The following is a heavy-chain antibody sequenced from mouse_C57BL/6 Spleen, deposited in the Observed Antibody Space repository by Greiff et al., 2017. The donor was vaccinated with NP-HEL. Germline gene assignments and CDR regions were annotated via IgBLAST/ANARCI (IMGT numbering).Heavy chain of an antibody. CDR1: GYAFSSSW. D-gene: IGHD1-1*01. CDR3: SYYYGSSYWYFDV. V-gene: IGHV1-82*01. J-gene: IGHJ1*03. Sequence: VQLQQSGPELVKPGASVKISCKASGYAFSSSWMNWVKQRPGKGLEWIGRIYPGDGDTNYNGKFKGKATLNADKSSSTAYMQLSSLTSEDSAVYFCSYYYGSSYWYFDVWGTGTTVTVSS. CDR2: IYPGDGDT.